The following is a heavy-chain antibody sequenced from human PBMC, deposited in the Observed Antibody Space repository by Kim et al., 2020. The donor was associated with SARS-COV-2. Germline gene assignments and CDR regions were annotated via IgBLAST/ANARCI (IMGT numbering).Heavy chain of an antibody. Sequence: ASVKVSCKASGYTFTSYDINWVRQATGQGLEWMGWMNPNSGNTGYAQKFQGRVTMTRNTSISTAYMELSSLRSEDTAVYYCARGLISYARIDYWGQGTLVTVSS. J-gene: IGHJ4*02. CDR3: ARGLISYARIDY. CDR1: GYTFTSYD. CDR2: MNPNSGNT. D-gene: IGHD2-2*01. V-gene: IGHV1-8*01.